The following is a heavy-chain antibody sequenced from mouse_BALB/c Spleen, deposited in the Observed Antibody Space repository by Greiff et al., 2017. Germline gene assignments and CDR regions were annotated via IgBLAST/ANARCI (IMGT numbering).Heavy chain of an antibody. V-gene: IGHV1S29*02. D-gene: IGHD1-1*01. J-gene: IGHJ4*01. Sequence: EVQLQESGPELVKPGASVKISCKASGYTFTDYNMHWVKQSHGKSLEWIGYIYPYNGGTGYNQKFKSKATLTVDNSSSTAYMELRSLTSEDSAVYYCARSRYYGSSPYAMDYWGQGTSVTVSS. CDR1: GYTFTDYN. CDR3: ARSRYYGSSPYAMDY. CDR2: IYPYNGGT.